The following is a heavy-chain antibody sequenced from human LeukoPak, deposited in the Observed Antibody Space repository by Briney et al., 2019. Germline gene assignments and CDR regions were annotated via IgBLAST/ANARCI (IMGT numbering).Heavy chain of an antibody. J-gene: IGHJ5*02. CDR1: VYTFTGYY. Sequence: ASVKVSCKASVYTFTGYYMHWVRQAPGQGLEWMGWINPNSGGTNYAQKFQGRVTMNRDTSISTAYMGLSRLRSDDTAVYSCARDHGYGSGSYSNCFDPWGQGTLVTVSS. V-gene: IGHV1-2*02. CDR3: ARDHGYGSGSYSNCFDP. D-gene: IGHD3-10*01. CDR2: INPNSGGT.